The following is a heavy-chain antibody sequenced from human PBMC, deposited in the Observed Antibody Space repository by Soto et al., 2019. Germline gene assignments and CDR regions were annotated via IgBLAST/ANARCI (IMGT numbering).Heavy chain of an antibody. V-gene: IGHV4-59*08. J-gene: IGHJ6*03. CDR3: ARTVLGPDLLADSFVDYYYYMDV. D-gene: IGHD3-9*01. Sequence: PETLPLTCTVSGGPISNFYWSWIRQPPGKGLEWIGYVYYTGSTSYNPSLKRRVTFSADSSRGQFSLRLNSVTAADTAVYYCARTVLGPDLLADSFVDYYYYMDVWGQGTTVT. CDR1: GGPISNFY. CDR2: VYYTGST.